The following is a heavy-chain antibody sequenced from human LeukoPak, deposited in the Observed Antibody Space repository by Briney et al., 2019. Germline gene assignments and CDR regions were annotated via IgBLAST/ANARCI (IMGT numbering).Heavy chain of an antibody. CDR3: ARSVEGYCRGGSCYYYPYYMDV. V-gene: IGHV4-59*01. J-gene: IGHJ6*03. Sequence: SETLSLTCTVSGGSISSYYWSWIRQPPGKGLEWIGYIYYSGSTNYNPSLKSRVTISVDTSKNQFSLKLSSVTAADTAVYYCARSVEGYCRGGSCYYYPYYMDVWGKGTTVTVSS. CDR1: GGSISSYY. D-gene: IGHD2-15*01. CDR2: IYYSGST.